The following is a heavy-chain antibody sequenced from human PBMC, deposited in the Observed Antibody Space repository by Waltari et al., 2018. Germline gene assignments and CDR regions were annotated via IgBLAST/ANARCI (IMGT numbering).Heavy chain of an antibody. J-gene: IGHJ4*02. CDR2: IKQDGSEK. V-gene: IGHV3-7*01. CDR1: GFTFRTHW. CDR3: VRGAVDN. Sequence: EVQLVESGGGLGQPGGSLSLPCAAAGFTFRTHWLSWACQAPGKGVEWVANIKQDGSEKYYVDSVKGRFTISRDNAKNSLYLQMNSLRAEDSAVYHCVRGAVDNWGQGTLVTVSS. D-gene: IGHD2-15*01.